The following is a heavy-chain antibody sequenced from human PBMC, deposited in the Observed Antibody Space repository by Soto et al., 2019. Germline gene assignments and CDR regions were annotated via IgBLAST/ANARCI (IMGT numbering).Heavy chain of an antibody. CDR1: GIAFTSYA. J-gene: IGHJ6*02. CDR3: ERDPDTYYEFWMGLHYDYGKDV. V-gene: IGHV3-48*02. D-gene: IGHD3-3*01. CDR2: ISSSSSTI. Sequence: GVFLRLSGAASGIAFTSYAMSRVRQAPGKGLERCSYISSSSSTIYYADSVKGRFTISRDNAKNSLYLQMNSLRDEDTAVYYGERDPDTYYEFWMGLHYDYGKDVWGQGTRVTVSS.